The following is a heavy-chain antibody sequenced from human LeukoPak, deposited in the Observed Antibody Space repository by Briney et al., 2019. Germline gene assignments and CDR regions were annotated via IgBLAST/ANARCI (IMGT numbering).Heavy chain of an antibody. Sequence: ASVKVSCKASGYTFTGYYMHWVRQAPGQGLEWMGWINPNSGGTNYAQKFQGRVTMTRDTSISTAYMELSRLRSDDAAVYYCAIGVGPHPWFDPWGQGTLVTVSS. J-gene: IGHJ5*02. CDR3: AIGVGPHPWFDP. CDR2: INPNSGGT. D-gene: IGHD1-26*01. V-gene: IGHV1-2*02. CDR1: GYTFTGYY.